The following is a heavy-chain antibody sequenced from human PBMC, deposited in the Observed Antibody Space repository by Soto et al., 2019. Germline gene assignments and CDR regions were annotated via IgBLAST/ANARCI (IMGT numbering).Heavy chain of an antibody. D-gene: IGHD3-3*01. J-gene: IGHJ4*02. V-gene: IGHV3-23*01. Sequence: GGSLRLSCAASGFTFSNYAMSWVRQAPGKGLEWVSGISDGAGSTDYAVSVKGRFTTTRDNYKNTLGLQMDSLRAEDTAVYYCARGIARFLEWSTSFDYWGQGARVTVSS. CDR3: ARGIARFLEWSTSFDY. CDR1: GFTFSNYA. CDR2: ISDGAGST.